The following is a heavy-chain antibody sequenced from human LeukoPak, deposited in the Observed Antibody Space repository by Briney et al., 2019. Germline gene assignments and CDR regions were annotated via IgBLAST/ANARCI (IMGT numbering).Heavy chain of an antibody. CDR3: ATTYYYDSSGYYPPEYFQH. D-gene: IGHD3-22*01. CDR2: IIPIFGTA. CDR1: GGTFSSYA. V-gene: IGHV1-69*13. J-gene: IGHJ1*01. Sequence: ASVKVSCKASGGTFSSYAISWVRQAPGQGLEWMGGIIPIFGTANYAQEFQGRVTITADESTSTAYMELSSLRSEDTAVYYCATTYYYDSSGYYPPEYFQHWGQGTLVTVSS.